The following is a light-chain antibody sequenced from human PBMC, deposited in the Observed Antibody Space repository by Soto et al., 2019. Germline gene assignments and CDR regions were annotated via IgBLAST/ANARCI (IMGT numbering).Light chain of an antibody. CDR1: TSNLGGNT. Sequence: QSVLTQPPSVSGTPGHKVSISCSGSTSNLGGNTVNWYQQLPGTAPKLLIYTNNQRPSGVPDRFSGSKSGTSASLAISDLRSEDEADFYCAAWDDSLNAVLFGGGTKLTVL. CDR2: TNN. J-gene: IGLJ2*01. V-gene: IGLV1-44*01. CDR3: AAWDDSLNAVL.